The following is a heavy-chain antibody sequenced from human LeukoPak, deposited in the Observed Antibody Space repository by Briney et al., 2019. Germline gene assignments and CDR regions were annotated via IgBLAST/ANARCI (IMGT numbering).Heavy chain of an antibody. Sequence: GGSLRLSCAASGFTFSSFWMHWVRPAPGKGLEWVSRINDDGRSTSYADSVKGRFIVSRDSAKNTLYLQMNSLGAEDTAVYFCARAYCGADCYSRAMDYWGQGTLVTVSS. V-gene: IGHV3-74*01. CDR1: GFTFSSFW. CDR2: INDDGRST. D-gene: IGHD2-21*02. J-gene: IGHJ4*02. CDR3: ARAYCGADCYSRAMDY.